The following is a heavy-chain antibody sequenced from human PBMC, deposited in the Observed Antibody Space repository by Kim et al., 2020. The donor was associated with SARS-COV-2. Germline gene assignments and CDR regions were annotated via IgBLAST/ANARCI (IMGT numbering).Heavy chain of an antibody. D-gene: IGHD2-2*01. J-gene: IGHJ6*02. V-gene: IGHV3-21*01. CDR1: GFTFSSYS. Sequence: GGSLRLSCAASGFTFSSYSMNWVRQAPGKGLEWVSSISSSSSYIYYADSVKGRFTISRDNAKNSLYLQMNSLRAEDTAVYYCARVIRVVVPAATLYYYYGMDVWRQGTTVTVSS. CDR3: ARVIRVVVPAATLYYYYGMDV. CDR2: ISSSSSYI.